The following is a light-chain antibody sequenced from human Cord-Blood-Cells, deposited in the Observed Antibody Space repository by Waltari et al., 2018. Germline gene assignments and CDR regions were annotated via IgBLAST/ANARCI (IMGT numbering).Light chain of an antibody. J-gene: IGLJ2*01. CDR3: CSYAGSSTVV. Sequence: SALTQPASVSGSPGQSITIPCTGTRSDVGSFNLVSWYQQHPGKAPKLMIYEGRKRPSVVSNRFAGSKSGNTASLTISVLQAEDEADYYCCSYAGSSTVVFGGGTKLTVL. V-gene: IGLV2-23*01. CDR2: EGR. CDR1: RSDVGSFNL.